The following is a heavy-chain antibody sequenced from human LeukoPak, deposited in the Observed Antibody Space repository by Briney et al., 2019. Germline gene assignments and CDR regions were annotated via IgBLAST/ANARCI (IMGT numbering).Heavy chain of an antibody. Sequence: SETLSLTCAVYGGSFSGYYWSWIRQPPGKGLEWIGEINHSGSTNCNPSLKSRVTISVDTSKNQFSLKLSSVTAADTAVYYCARGSRSGDYTSSQYGMDVWGQGTTVTVSS. CDR1: GGSFSGYY. J-gene: IGHJ6*02. V-gene: IGHV4-34*01. CDR3: ARGSRSGDYTSSQYGMDV. D-gene: IGHD4-17*01. CDR2: INHSGST.